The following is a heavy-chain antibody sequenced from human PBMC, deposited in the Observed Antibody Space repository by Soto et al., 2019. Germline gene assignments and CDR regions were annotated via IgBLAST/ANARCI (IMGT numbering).Heavy chain of an antibody. D-gene: IGHD5-18*01. CDR3: VRALIQLWPHSPYGSDV. Sequence: LSLTCTVSGGSISRADHYWGWILQPPGKGREGIGYIYYSGTTYYNPSLESRVTISVDTSMTQFPLKVSSVTDADTAGYYCVRALIQLWPHSPYGSDVWCQGTPVTVSS. V-gene: IGHV4-30-4*01. CDR2: IYYSGTT. J-gene: IGHJ6*02. CDR1: GGSISRADHY.